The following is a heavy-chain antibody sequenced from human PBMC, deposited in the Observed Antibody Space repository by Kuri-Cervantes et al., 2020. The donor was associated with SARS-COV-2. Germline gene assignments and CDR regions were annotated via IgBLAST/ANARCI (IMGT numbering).Heavy chain of an antibody. Sequence: ETLSLTCTVSGGSISSYYWSWVRQAPGKGLEWVSSISSSSSYIYYADSVKGRFTISRDNAKNSLYLQMNSLRAEDTAVYYCARVTPTGKLDYWGQGTLVTVSS. D-gene: IGHD2-15*01. CDR3: ARVTPTGKLDY. V-gene: IGHV3-21*01. J-gene: IGHJ4*02. CDR2: ISSSSSYI. CDR1: GGSISSYY.